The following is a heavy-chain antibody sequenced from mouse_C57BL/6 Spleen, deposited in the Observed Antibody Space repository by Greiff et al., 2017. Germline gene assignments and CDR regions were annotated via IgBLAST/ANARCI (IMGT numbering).Heavy chain of an antibody. CDR1: GYAFSSYW. V-gene: IGHV1-80*01. D-gene: IGHD1-1*01. CDR2: IYPGDGDT. Sequence: QVHVKQSGAELVKPGASVKISCKASGYAFSSYWMNWVKQRPGKGLEWIGQIYPGDGDTNYNGKFKGKATLTADKSSSTAYMQLSSLTSEDSAVYFCAREDYYGSSYNYWGQGTTLTVSS. CDR3: AREDYYGSSYNY. J-gene: IGHJ2*01.